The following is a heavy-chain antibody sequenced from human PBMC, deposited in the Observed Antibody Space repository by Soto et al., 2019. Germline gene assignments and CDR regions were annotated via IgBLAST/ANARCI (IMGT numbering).Heavy chain of an antibody. V-gene: IGHV3-23*01. Sequence: GGSLRLSCAASGFTFSSYAMSWVRQAPGKGLEWVSAISGSGGSTYYADSVKGRFTISRDNSKNTLYLQMNSLRAEDTAVYYCAKNLLDYGDPNWFDPWGQGTLVTVSS. CDR2: ISGSGGST. CDR1: GFTFSSYA. CDR3: AKNLLDYGDPNWFDP. J-gene: IGHJ5*02. D-gene: IGHD4-17*01.